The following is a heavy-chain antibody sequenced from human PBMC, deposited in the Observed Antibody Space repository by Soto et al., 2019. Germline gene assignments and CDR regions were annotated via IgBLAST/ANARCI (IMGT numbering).Heavy chain of an antibody. CDR1: GYTFTSYA. D-gene: IGHD1-26*01. CDR2: INAGNGNT. Sequence: QVQLVQSGAEEKKPGASVKVSCKASGYTFTSYAMHWVRQAPGQRLEWMGWINAGNGNTKYSQKFQGRVTITRDTSASTAYMELSSLRSEDTAVYYCAGASGSRASFDYWGQGTLVTVSS. CDR3: AGASGSRASFDY. V-gene: IGHV1-3*05. J-gene: IGHJ4*02.